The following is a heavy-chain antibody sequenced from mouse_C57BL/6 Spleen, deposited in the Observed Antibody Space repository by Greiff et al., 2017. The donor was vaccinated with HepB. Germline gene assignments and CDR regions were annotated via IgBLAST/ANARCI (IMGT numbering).Heavy chain of an antibody. CDR3: ERARYDSYLDY. CDR1: GYTFTSYT. V-gene: IGHV1-4*01. Sequence: QVQLQQSGAELARPGASVKMSCKASGYTFTSYTMHWVKQRPGQGLEWIGYINPSSGYTKYNQKFKDKATLTADKSSSTVYMQLSSLTSEDSAVYYCERARYDSYLDYWGQGTTLTVSS. D-gene: IGHD2-12*01. J-gene: IGHJ2*01. CDR2: INPSSGYT.